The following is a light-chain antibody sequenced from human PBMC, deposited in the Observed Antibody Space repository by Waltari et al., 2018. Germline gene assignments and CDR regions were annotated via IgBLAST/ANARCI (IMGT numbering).Light chain of an antibody. CDR2: WPS. Sequence: DIVMTQSPDSLAVSLCQRRPINCKSSQSVLYSPNNQNYLASYQQTPGPPPTLLIYWPSTRESGVPDRFRGSAYGTDFTFSFSSLQAEDGAVYDCQKKDSAPRTFGEGTKVDLK. CDR3: QKKDSAPRT. V-gene: IGKV4-1*01. CDR1: QSVLYSPNNQNY. J-gene: IGKJ1*01.